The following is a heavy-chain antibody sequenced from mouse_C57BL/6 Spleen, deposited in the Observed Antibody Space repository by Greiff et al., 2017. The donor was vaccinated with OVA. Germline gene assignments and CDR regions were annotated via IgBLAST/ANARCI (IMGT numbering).Heavy chain of an antibody. CDR1: GYTFTSYW. Sequence: QVQLQQPGAELVKPGASVKMSCKASGYTFTSYWITWVKQRPGQGLEWIGDIYPGSGSTNYNEKFKSKATLTVDTSSSTAYMQLSSLTSEDSAVYYCARAPYYYGSTYARDYWGQGASVTVSS. CDR3: ARAPYYYGSTYARDY. J-gene: IGHJ4*01. CDR2: IYPGSGST. V-gene: IGHV1-55*01. D-gene: IGHD1-1*01.